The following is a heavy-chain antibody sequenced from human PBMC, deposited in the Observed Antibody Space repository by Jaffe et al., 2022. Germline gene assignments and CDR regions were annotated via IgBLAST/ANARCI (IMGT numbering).Heavy chain of an antibody. V-gene: IGHV3-74*01. Sequence: EVQLVESGGGLVQPGGSLRLSCAASGYTFSSHWMHWVRQAPGKGLVWVSYINTDGSATAYADSVKGRFTISRDNAKNTLYLQMSSLRDEDTAVYYCARTNGAWDYWGQGTLVTVSS. CDR3: ARTNGAWDY. CDR1: GYTFSSHW. CDR2: INTDGSAT. J-gene: IGHJ4*02. D-gene: IGHD4-17*01.